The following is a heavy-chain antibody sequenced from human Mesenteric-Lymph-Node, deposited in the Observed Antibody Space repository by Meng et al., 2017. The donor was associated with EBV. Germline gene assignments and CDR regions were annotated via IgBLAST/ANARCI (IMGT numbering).Heavy chain of an antibody. Sequence: QLRQWVAGLLKSSETLSPTCAVYGGSFSGYYWTWIRQAPGKGLEWMGEVYHTGGTNYSPSLQSRVTMSVDVSKNQFALKLSSLTAADTSVYYCARGRGFPVRYFDLWGQGTLVTVSS. V-gene: IGHV4-34*01. J-gene: IGHJ4*02. CDR1: GGSFSGYY. CDR3: ARGRGFPVRYFDL. CDR2: VYHTGGT. D-gene: IGHD5-12*01.